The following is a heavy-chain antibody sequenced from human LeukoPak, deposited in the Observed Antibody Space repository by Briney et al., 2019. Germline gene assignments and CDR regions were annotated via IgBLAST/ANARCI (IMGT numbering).Heavy chain of an antibody. CDR1: GFTFSSYW. CDR3: APRYCTIAACRASSHHCFDD. D-gene: IGHD2-8*01. CDR2: INDDGRHA. V-gene: IGHV3-7*01. J-gene: IGHJ6*04. Sequence: GGSLSLSCAVSGFTFSSYWMTWVRQAPGRGLEWVANINDDGRHAIYVDSVEDRFTVSRDNDKNSLYRQLDSLRAEDTPVYYCAPRYCTIAACRASSHHCFDDWGKATTLIVSS.